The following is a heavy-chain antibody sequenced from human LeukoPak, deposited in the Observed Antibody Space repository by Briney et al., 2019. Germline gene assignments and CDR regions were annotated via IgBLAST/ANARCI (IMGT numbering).Heavy chain of an antibody. Sequence: PGGSLRLSCAASGFTFSSYSMNWVRQAPGKGLEWVSSISSSSSYIYYADSVKGRFTISRDNAKNSLYLQMNSLRAEDTAVYYCARVTSSGWYDNWFDPWGQGTLVTVSS. J-gene: IGHJ5*02. CDR2: ISSSSSYI. V-gene: IGHV3-21*01. CDR3: ARVTSSGWYDNWFDP. D-gene: IGHD6-19*01. CDR1: GFTFSSYS.